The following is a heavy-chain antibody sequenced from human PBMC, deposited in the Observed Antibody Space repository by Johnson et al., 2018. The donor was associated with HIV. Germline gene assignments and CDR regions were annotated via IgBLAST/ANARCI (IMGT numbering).Heavy chain of an antibody. D-gene: IGHD6-13*01. Sequence: QVQLVESGGGVVQPGRSLRLSCAASGFTFSTYGMHWVRQAPGNGLEWVAVIWYDGSNKYHADSVKGRFTISRDNSKNTRFLQMNSLRAEDTAVYYCAKDQWSTSWTNDAFDIWGQGTMVTVSS. CDR1: GFTFSTYG. J-gene: IGHJ3*02. CDR2: IWYDGSNK. CDR3: AKDQWSTSWTNDAFDI. V-gene: IGHV3-33*06.